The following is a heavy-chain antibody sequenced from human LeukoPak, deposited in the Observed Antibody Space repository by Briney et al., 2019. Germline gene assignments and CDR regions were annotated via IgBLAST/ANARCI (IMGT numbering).Heavy chain of an antibody. CDR1: GFSFTSYN. V-gene: IGHV3-30*03. D-gene: IGHD6-19*01. CDR2: ISYDGNIK. J-gene: IGHJ4*02. CDR3: ATGTTGGYSSGWSRY. Sequence: GGSLRLSCAASGFSFTSYNFHWVRQAPGKGLQWLGFISYDGNIKFEDSVKGRFTISRDNAKNTLYLQMNSLRAEDTAVYYCATGTTGGYSSGWSRYWGQGTLVTVSS.